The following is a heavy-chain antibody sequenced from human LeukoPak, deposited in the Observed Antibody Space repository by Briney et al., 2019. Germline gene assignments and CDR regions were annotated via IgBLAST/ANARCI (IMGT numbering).Heavy chain of an antibody. V-gene: IGHV4-31*03. Sequence: PSQTLSLTCTVSGGSFSSGGYYWSWIRQHPGKGLEWIGYIYYSGSTYYNPSLKSRVTISVDTSKNQFSLKLSSVTAADTAVYYCARGAMGAGIDYWGRGTLVTVSS. J-gene: IGHJ4*02. D-gene: IGHD1-26*01. CDR2: IYYSGST. CDR3: ARGAMGAGIDY. CDR1: GGSFSSGGYY.